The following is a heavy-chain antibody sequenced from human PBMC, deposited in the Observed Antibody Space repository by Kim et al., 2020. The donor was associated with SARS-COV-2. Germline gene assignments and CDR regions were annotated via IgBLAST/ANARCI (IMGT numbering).Heavy chain of an antibody. Sequence: SETLSLTCTVSGGSISSYYWSWIRQPPGKGLEWIGYIYYSGSTNYNPSLKSRVTISVDTSKNQFSLKLSSVTAADTAVYYCARDPRRWLRLTNYWYFDLWGRGTLVTVSS. CDR3: ARDPRRWLRLTNYWYFDL. CDR2: IYYSGST. D-gene: IGHD5-12*01. V-gene: IGHV4-59*01. J-gene: IGHJ2*01. CDR1: GGSISSYY.